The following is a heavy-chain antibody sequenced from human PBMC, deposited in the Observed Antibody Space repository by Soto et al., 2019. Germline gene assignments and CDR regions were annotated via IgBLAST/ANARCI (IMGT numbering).Heavy chain of an antibody. D-gene: IGHD5-12*01. CDR3: ARHKDRLQLGGNYYYILDV. Sequence: VQLEQSGPEVKKLGPSVKVSCKASGGTFSTSALSWLRQAPGQGLEWMGGIMPVFPTPDYAQKFQGRVTITADESTSTAYMELGGLTSDDTAVYYCARHKDRLQLGGNYYYILDVWGQGTAVTVSS. J-gene: IGHJ6*02. CDR1: GGTFSTSA. CDR2: IMPVFPTP. V-gene: IGHV1-69*12.